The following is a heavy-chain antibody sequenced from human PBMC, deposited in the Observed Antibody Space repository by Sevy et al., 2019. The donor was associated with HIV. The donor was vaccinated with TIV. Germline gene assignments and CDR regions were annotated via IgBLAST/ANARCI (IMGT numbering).Heavy chain of an antibody. CDR1: GFTFRNYA. V-gene: IGHV3-23*01. CDR3: AKGSAASRPYYFDS. Sequence: GGSLRLSCAASGFTFRNYAMSWVRQAPGRGLEWVSAITDSGGDTFHADSVKGRFTISRDNSKNTLFMQINGLSAEATAIYYCAKGSAASRPYYFDSWGQGTLVTVSS. D-gene: IGHD2-2*01. CDR2: ITDSGGDT. J-gene: IGHJ4*02.